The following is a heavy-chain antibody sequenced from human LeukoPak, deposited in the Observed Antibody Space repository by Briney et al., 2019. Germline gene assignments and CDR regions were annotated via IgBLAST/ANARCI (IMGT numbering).Heavy chain of an antibody. J-gene: IGHJ4*02. CDR3: VRTAGIFWSGAYYSDY. V-gene: IGHV1-8*01. CDR1: GSTFTSYD. CDR2: MNPNSRNT. D-gene: IGHD3-3*01. Sequence: ASVKVSCKASGSTFTSYDINWVRQATGQGLEWMGWMNPNSRNTGYAQKFQGRVTMTRNTSISTAYMELSSLRSEDTAVYYCVRTAGIFWSGAYYSDYWGQGTLVTVSS.